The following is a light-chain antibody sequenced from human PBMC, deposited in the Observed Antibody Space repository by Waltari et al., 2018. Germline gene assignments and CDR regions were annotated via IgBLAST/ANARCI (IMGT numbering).Light chain of an antibody. V-gene: IGLV2-23*02. CDR3: CSYAGPIPFD. Sequence: QSALTKTASVSGSPGQSITISCTETSSNIGSFNLVSWYQQHPDTAHKLIIYDISQRDSDVSYRLFGYKFYNTSSLTISGLKDEDEADYYCCSYAGPIPFDFRTGTKITVL. CDR2: DIS. CDR1: SSNIGSFNL. J-gene: IGLJ1*01.